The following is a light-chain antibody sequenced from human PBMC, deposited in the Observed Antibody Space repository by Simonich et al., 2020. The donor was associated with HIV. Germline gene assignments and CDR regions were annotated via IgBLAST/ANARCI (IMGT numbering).Light chain of an antibody. CDR1: QRVSSN. CDR2: GTS. Sequence: EILMTQSPATLSVSPGERATLSCRASQRVSSNLAWNQQNPGQAPRLVIYGTSPRATCIPTRFSGSGSGTEFTLTISSMQSEDFAVYYCQQYDNWPLTFGPGTKVDIK. V-gene: IGKV3-15*01. J-gene: IGKJ3*01. CDR3: QQYDNWPLT.